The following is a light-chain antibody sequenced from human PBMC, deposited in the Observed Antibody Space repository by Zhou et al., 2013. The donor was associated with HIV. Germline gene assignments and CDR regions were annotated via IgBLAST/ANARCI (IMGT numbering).Light chain of an antibody. CDR2: KAS. J-gene: IGKJ2*03. CDR1: QSISSW. CDR3: QQCNTDPYS. V-gene: IGKV1-5*03. Sequence: DIQMTQSPSTLSASVGDRVTITCRASQSISSWLAWYQQKPGKAPKLLIYKASSLESGVPSRFSGSGSGTEFTLTISSLQPDDFATYYCQQCNTDPYSFGQGTKLEIK.